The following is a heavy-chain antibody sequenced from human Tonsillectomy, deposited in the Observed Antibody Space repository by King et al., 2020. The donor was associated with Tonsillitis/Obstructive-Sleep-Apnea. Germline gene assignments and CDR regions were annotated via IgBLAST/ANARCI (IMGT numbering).Heavy chain of an antibody. V-gene: IGHV4-39*01. CDR1: GVSISSRDHY. D-gene: IGHD6-6*01. CDR3: VRQGGGARHNYYYYMDV. Sequence: QLQESGPGLVKPSETLSLTCTVSGVSISSRDHYWGWVRQSPGKGLEWIGSIYYSGTTYYNPSLESRVTMSVDTSKNQFSLRLTSVTAADTAVFYCVRQGGGARHNYYYYMDVWGKGTTVTVSS. CDR2: IYYSGTT. J-gene: IGHJ6*03.